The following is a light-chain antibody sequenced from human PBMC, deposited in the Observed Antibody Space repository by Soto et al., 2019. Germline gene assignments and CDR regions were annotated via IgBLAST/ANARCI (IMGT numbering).Light chain of an antibody. Sequence: SALNPPAXVSGSPGQSITISCPGTSSDVGGYNYVSWYQHHPGKAPKLMIYDVSNRPSGVSNRFSGSKSGNTASLSISGLQPEDEADYYCSSYRTSNTRQIVCGTGTKVTVL. CDR1: SSDVGGYNY. CDR3: SSYRTSNTRQIV. CDR2: DVS. V-gene: IGLV2-14*03. J-gene: IGLJ1*01.